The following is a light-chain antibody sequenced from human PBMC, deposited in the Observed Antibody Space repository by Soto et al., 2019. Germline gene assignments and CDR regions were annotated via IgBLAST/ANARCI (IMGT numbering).Light chain of an antibody. CDR2: DAS. V-gene: IGKV3-11*01. CDR3: HQRQSWPRT. CDR1: QSVRSN. J-gene: IGKJ1*01. Sequence: EIVMTQSPATLSVSPGERATLSCRASQSVRSNLAWYHQRPGQAPRLLIYDASNRATGIPARFSGSGSGTDFTLTISDVEPEDFAVYYCHQRQSWPRTFGQGTKVDIK.